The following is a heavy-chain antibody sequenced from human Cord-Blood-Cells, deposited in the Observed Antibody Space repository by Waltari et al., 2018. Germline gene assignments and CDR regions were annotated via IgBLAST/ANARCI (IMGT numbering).Heavy chain of an antibody. V-gene: IGHV4-39*01. CDR3: AKHVSTTVTKRGAFDI. D-gene: IGHD4-17*01. J-gene: IGHJ3*02. Sequence: QLQLQESGPGLVKPSETLSLTCTVSGGSISSSSYYWGWIRQPPGKGLEWIGGIYFSGSTYYNPALKSRVTISVDTSKNQFSLKLSSVTAADTAVYYCAKHVSTTVTKRGAFDIWGQGTMVTVSS. CDR1: GGSISSSSYY. CDR2: IYFSGST.